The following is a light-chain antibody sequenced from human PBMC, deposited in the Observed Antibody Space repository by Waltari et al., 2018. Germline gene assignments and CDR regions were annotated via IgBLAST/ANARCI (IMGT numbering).Light chain of an antibody. V-gene: IGLV2-14*01. CDR2: DVT. Sequence: QSALTQPASVSGSPGQSITISCTGSSSDVGRYNYVSWYQQFPDRAPKLIIYDVTNPPSGVSTRFSGSKSANTASLTISGLQPEDEAEYYCASYNPGSTLVFGGGTKLTVL. CDR3: ASYNPGSTLV. J-gene: IGLJ3*02. CDR1: SSDVGRYNY.